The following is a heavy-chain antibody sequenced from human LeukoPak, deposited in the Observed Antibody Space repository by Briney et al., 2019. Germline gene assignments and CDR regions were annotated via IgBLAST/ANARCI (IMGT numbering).Heavy chain of an antibody. CDR1: GGSISSYY. CDR2: IYYSGST. J-gene: IGHJ5*02. Sequence: SETLSLTCTVSGGSISSYYWSWIRQPPGKGLEWIGYIYYSGSTNYNPSLKSRVTISVDTSKNQFSLKLSSVTAADTAVYYCARGGPMTVCDPWGQGTLVTVSS. CDR3: ARGGPMTVCDP. V-gene: IGHV4-59*01.